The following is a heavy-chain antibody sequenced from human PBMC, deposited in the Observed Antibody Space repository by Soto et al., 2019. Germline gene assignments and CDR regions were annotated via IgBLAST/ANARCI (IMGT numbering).Heavy chain of an antibody. CDR2: ISYDGSNK. D-gene: IGHD6-13*01. CDR3: ARDPNSSPQPDHYYYYGMDV. Sequence: PGGSLRLSCAASGFTFSSYAMHWVRQAPGKGLEWVAVISYDGSNKYYADSVKGRFTISRDNSKNTLYLQMNSLRAEDTAVYYCARDPNSSPQPDHYYYYGMDVWGQGTKVTVSS. CDR1: GFTFSSYA. V-gene: IGHV3-30-3*01. J-gene: IGHJ6*02.